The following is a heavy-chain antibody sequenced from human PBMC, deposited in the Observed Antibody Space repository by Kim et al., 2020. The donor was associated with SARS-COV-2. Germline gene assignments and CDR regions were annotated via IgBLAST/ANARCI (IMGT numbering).Heavy chain of an antibody. Sequence: SETLSLTCAVYGGSFSGYYWSWIRQPPGKGLEWIGEINHSGSTNYNPSLKSRVTISVDTSKNQFSLKLSSVTAADTAVYYCARAGLSFIRGYYYYGMDVWGQGTTVTVSS. CDR3: ARAGLSFIRGYYYYGMDV. CDR1: GGSFSGYY. J-gene: IGHJ6*02. V-gene: IGHV4-34*01. D-gene: IGHD2-21*01. CDR2: INHSGST.